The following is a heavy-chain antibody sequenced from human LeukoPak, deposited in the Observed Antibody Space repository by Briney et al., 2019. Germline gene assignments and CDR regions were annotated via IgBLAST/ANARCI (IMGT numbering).Heavy chain of an antibody. CDR2: IYDSGKT. Sequence: SETLSLTCTVSGDSISSYYWSWVRQPPGKGLEWIGYIYDSGKTNYNASLISRVTTSVDTSKNQFSLKLTSVPPADTAVYYFARGGGTLDYWGQGTLVTVSS. V-gene: IGHV4-59*01. CDR1: GDSISSYY. J-gene: IGHJ4*02. CDR3: ARGGGTLDY. D-gene: IGHD3-16*01.